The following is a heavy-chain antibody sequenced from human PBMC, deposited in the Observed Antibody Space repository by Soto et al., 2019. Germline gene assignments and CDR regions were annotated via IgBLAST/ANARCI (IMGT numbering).Heavy chain of an antibody. J-gene: IGHJ4*02. D-gene: IGHD7-27*01. CDR3: ARGWGKVYFDY. CDR2: IYYSGST. CDR1: GGSISSYY. V-gene: IGHV4-59*01. Sequence: SETLSLTCTVSGGSISSYYWSWIRQPPGKGLEWIGYIYYSGSTNYNPSLKSRVTISVDTSKNQFSLKLSSVTAADTAVYYCARGWGKVYFDYWGQGTLVTVSS.